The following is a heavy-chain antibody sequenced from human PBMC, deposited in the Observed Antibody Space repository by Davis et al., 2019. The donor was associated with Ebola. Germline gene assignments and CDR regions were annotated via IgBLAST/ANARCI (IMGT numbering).Heavy chain of an antibody. D-gene: IGHD3-22*01. Sequence: SVKVSCKASGGTFSSYAISWVRQAPGQGLEWMGGIIPIFGTANYAQKFQGRVTIIADESTSTAYMELSSLRSEDTAVYYCARVGYYYDSSGYPPDYWGQGTLVTVSS. V-gene: IGHV1-69*13. J-gene: IGHJ4*02. CDR2: IIPIFGTA. CDR3: ARVGYYYDSSGYPPDY. CDR1: GGTFSSYA.